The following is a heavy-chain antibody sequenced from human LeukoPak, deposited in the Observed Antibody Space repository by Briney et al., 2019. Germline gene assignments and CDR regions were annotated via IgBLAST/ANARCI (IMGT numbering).Heavy chain of an antibody. D-gene: IGHD2-2*01. Sequence: SETLSLTCTVSGGSISSYYWSWVRQPPGKGLEWIGYIYYSGSTNYNPSLKSRVTISVDTSKNQFSLKLSSVTAADTAVYYCARAEGPIVVVPAAPFDPWGQGTLVTVSS. J-gene: IGHJ5*02. CDR3: ARAEGPIVVVPAAPFDP. CDR2: IYYSGST. V-gene: IGHV4-59*01. CDR1: GGSISSYY.